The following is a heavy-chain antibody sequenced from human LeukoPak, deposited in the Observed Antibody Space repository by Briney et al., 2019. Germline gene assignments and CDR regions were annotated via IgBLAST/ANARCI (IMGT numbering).Heavy chain of an antibody. CDR3: AREMGGGWTIFDY. CDR1: GFTFSSYW. Sequence: PGGSLRLSCAASGFTFSSYWMSWVRQAPGKGLEWVANIKQDGSEKYYVDSVKGRFTISRDNAKNSLYLQMNSLRAEDTAVYYCAREMGGGWTIFDYWGQGTLVTVSS. D-gene: IGHD3-3*01. CDR2: IKQDGSEK. J-gene: IGHJ4*02. V-gene: IGHV3-7*01.